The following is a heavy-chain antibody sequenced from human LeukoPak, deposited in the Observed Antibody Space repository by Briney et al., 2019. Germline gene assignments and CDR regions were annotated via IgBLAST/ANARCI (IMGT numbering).Heavy chain of an antibody. J-gene: IGHJ4*02. V-gene: IGHV1-2*02. CDR1: GYTFTGYY. CDR2: IKPNRGGT. CDR3: ARDPGAYYYDSSGYS. D-gene: IGHD3-22*01. Sequence: ASVKVSCKASGYTFTGYYIHWVRQAPGQGLEWMGWIKPNRGGTNYAQKFQGRVTMTKDTSTSTAYMELSRLRSDDTAVYYCARDPGAYYYDSSGYSWGQGTLVTVSS.